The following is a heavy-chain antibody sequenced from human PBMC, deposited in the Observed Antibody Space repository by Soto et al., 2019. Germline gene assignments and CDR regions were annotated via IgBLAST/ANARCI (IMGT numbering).Heavy chain of an antibody. CDR3: ARDVTLVRDHDAFDI. CDR2: ISGSGNFI. Sequence: EVQLVESGGGLVKPGGSLRLSCAASGFTFSSYSMNWVRQAPGKGLEWVSSISGSGNFIYSADSVKGRFTFSRDNAKNSLYLQMNSLRAEDTAVYYCARDVTLVRDHDAFDIWGQGTMVTVSS. J-gene: IGHJ3*02. CDR1: GFTFSSYS. V-gene: IGHV3-21*01. D-gene: IGHD6-6*01.